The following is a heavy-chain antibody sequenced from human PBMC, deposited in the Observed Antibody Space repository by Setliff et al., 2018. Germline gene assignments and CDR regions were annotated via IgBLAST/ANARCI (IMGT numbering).Heavy chain of an antibody. D-gene: IGHD3-9*01. V-gene: IGHV1-2*02. CDR3: AGPFDVGPYPRPIDGLDL. Sequence: GASVKVSCKASGYIFRDYYIHWVRQAPGQGLEWMGWINPNSGGREYAEAFQGRVTMTGDTSIRTAFMELSGLTPDDTAVYYCAGPFDVGPYPRPIDGLDLWGQGTRVTVSS. CDR1: GYIFRDYY. J-gene: IGHJ3*01. CDR2: INPNSGGR.